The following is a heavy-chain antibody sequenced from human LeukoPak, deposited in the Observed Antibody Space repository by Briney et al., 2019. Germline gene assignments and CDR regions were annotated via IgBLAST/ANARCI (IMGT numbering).Heavy chain of an antibody. CDR1: GDTFTSYY. D-gene: IGHD2-2*01. Sequence: ASVKVSCKASGDTFTSYYMHWVRQAPGQGLEWMGIINPSGDSTSSAQTFQGRVTMTRDMSTSTVYMALSSLRTEDTAVYYCARGWHQLLFGDAFDIWGQGTMVTVSS. J-gene: IGHJ3*02. V-gene: IGHV1-46*01. CDR3: ARGWHQLLFGDAFDI. CDR2: INPSGDST.